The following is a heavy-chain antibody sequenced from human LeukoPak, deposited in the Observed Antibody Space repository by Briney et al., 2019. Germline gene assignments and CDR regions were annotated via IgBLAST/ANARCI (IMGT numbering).Heavy chain of an antibody. Sequence: PETLSLTCTVPGGSISSSSYYWGWIRQPPGKGLEWIGSIYYSGSTYYNPSLKSRVTIPVDTSKNQFSLKLTSVTAADTAVYYCASEYNYGYPRIDYWGQGTLVTVSS. V-gene: IGHV4-39*01. J-gene: IGHJ4*02. CDR2: IYYSGST. D-gene: IGHD5-18*01. CDR1: GGSISSSSYY. CDR3: ASEYNYGYPRIDY.